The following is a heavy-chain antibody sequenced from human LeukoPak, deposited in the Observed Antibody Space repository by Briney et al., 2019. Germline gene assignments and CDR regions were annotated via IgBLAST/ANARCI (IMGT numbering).Heavy chain of an antibody. CDR3: AGGPAY. J-gene: IGHJ4*02. V-gene: IGHV3-74*01. D-gene: IGHD1-14*01. CDR1: GFTFSSYW. CDR2: ISTDGSTT. Sequence: GGSLRLSCAASGFTFSSYWMHWVRQAPGKGLVWVSRISTDGSTTTYADSVKGRFTISRDNAKNTAYLQMNSLRAEDTAVYYCAGGPAYGGQENLVTVSS.